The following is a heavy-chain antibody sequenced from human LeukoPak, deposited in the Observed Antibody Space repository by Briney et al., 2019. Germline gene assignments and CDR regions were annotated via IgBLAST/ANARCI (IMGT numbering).Heavy chain of an antibody. D-gene: IGHD4-17*01. J-gene: IGHJ6*02. V-gene: IGHV3-66*01. CDR2: IYSGGST. CDR3: ARELIDYGDYGISSYYYYGMDV. Sequence: GGSLRLSCAASGFTVSSNYMSWVRQAPGKGLEWVSVIYSGGSTYYADSVKGRFTISRDNSKNTLYLQMNSLRAEDTAVYYCARELIDYGDYGISSYYYYGMDVWGQGTTVTVSS. CDR1: GFTVSSNY.